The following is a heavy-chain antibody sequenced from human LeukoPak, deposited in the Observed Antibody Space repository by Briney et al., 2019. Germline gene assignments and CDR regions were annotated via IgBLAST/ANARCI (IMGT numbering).Heavy chain of an antibody. CDR3: ARGSVHSGWYGY. V-gene: IGHV1-69*13. CDR1: GGTFSSYA. CDR2: IIPIFGTA. Sequence: GASVKVSCKASGGTFSSYAISWVRQAPGQGLEWMGGIIPIFGTANYAQKFQGRVTITADESTSTAYMELRSLRSDDTAVYYCARGSVHSGWYGYWGQGTLVTVSS. D-gene: IGHD6-19*01. J-gene: IGHJ4*02.